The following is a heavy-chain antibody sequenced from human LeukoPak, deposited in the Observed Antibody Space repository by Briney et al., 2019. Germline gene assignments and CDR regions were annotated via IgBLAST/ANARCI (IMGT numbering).Heavy chain of an antibody. J-gene: IGHJ4*02. Sequence: GGSLRLSCAASGFTFSRYGMHWVRQAPGKGLEWVAVISYDGSNNYYADSVKGRFTISRDNSKNTLYLQMNSLRAEDTAVYYCAKPMNSGWYPPFDYWGQGTLVTVSS. CDR2: ISYDGSNN. V-gene: IGHV3-30*18. CDR3: AKPMNSGWYPPFDY. D-gene: IGHD6-19*01. CDR1: GFTFSRYG.